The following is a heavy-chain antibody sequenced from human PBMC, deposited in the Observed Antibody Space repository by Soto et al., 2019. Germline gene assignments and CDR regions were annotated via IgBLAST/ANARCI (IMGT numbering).Heavy chain of an antibody. CDR2: IYYSGST. D-gene: IGHD3-16*01. Sequence: KSSETLSLTCTVSGGPISSYYWSWIRQPPGKGLEWIGYIYYSGSTNYNPSLKSRVTISVDTSKNQFSLKLSSVTAADTAVYYCARQKIMTPNWFDPWGQGTLVTVSS. CDR1: GGPISSYY. J-gene: IGHJ5*02. CDR3: ARQKIMTPNWFDP. V-gene: IGHV4-59*01.